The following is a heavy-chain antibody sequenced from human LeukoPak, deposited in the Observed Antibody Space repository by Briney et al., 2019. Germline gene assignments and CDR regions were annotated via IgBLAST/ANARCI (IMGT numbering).Heavy chain of an antibody. CDR1: GFTFKSYT. Sequence: GGSLRLSCAASGFTFKSYTMTWVRLSPQRGLEWVSSITGVVGTTYYADSVKGRFTISRDNSRNTLSLQMNGLRVEDTALYYCAKADGGQWPSSYYYYYMDVWGKGTTVTVSS. J-gene: IGHJ6*03. D-gene: IGHD6-19*01. V-gene: IGHV3-23*01. CDR3: AKADGGQWPSSYYYYYMDV. CDR2: ITGVVGTT.